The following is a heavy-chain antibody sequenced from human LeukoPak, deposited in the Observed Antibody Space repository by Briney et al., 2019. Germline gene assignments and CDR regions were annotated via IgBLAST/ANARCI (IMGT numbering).Heavy chain of an antibody. CDR2: IWYDGSNK. CDR3: AKDLYRRYDSRGYYGPYFDY. Sequence: GGSLRLSCAASGFTFSSYGMHWVRQAPGKGLEWVAVIWYDGSNKYYADSVKGRFTISRDNSKNTLYLQMNSLRAEDTAVYYCAKDLYRRYDSRGYYGPYFDYWGQGTLVTVSS. J-gene: IGHJ4*02. CDR1: GFTFSSYG. V-gene: IGHV3-33*06. D-gene: IGHD3-22*01.